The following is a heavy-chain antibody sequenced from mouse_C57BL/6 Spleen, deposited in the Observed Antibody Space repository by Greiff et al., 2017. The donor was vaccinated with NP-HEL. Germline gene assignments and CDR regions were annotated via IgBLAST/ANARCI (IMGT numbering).Heavy chain of an antibody. V-gene: IGHV1-82*01. Sequence: VKLQQSGPELVKPGASVKISCKASGYAFSSSWMNWVKQRPGKGLEWIGRIYPGDGDTNYNGKFKGKATLTADKSSSTAYMQLSSLTSEDSAVYFCARGFPTYFDYWGQGTTLTVSS. CDR2: IYPGDGDT. CDR1: GYAFSSSW. J-gene: IGHJ2*01. CDR3: ARGFPTYFDY.